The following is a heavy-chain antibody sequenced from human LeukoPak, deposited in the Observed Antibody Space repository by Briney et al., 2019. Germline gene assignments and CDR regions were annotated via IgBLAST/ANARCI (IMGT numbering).Heavy chain of an antibody. CDR2: INHSGST. Sequence: SETLSLTCAAYGGSFSGYYWSWIRQPPGKGLEWIGEINHSGSTNYNPSLKSRVTISVDTSKDQFSLKLSSVTAADTAVYYCARTMVRGVIITKRHNWFDPWGQGTLVTVSS. J-gene: IGHJ5*02. D-gene: IGHD3-10*01. V-gene: IGHV4-34*01. CDR3: ARTMVRGVIITKRHNWFDP. CDR1: GGSFSGYY.